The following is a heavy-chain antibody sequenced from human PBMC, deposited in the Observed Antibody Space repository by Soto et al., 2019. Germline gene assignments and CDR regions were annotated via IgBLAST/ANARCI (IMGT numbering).Heavy chain of an antibody. CDR2: ITSDGRT. D-gene: IGHD4-17*01. Sequence: EGSLRLSCAASGFTFSSYAMSWVRQAPGKGLEWVSIITSDGRTHYADSVKGRFTISRDNSKNTVYLQMNSLRAEDTAVYYCAKDYSTVTTDPLSVVLFDYWGQGALVTVSS. V-gene: IGHV3-23*01. J-gene: IGHJ4*02. CDR1: GFTFSSYA. CDR3: AKDYSTVTTDPLSVVLFDY.